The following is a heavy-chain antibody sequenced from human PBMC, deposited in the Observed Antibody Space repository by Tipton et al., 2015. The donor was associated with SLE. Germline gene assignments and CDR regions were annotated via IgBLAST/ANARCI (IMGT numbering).Heavy chain of an antibody. CDR2: IYHSGST. D-gene: IGHD6-13*01. V-gene: IGHV4-38-2*02. Sequence: TLSLTCTVSGYSISSGYYWGWFRQPPGKGLEWIGSIYHSGSTYYNPSLKSRVTISVDTSKNQFSLKLSSVTVADTAVYFCTRSLYNTNWFWFDPWGQGILVTVSS. J-gene: IGHJ5*02. CDR1: GYSISSGYY. CDR3: TRSLYNTNWFWFDP.